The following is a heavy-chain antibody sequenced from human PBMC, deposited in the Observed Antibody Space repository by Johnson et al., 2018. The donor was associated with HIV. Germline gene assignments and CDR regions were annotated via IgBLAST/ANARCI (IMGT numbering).Heavy chain of an antibody. J-gene: IGHJ3*02. CDR2: IKQDGSEK. Sequence: MLLVESGGGLVQPGGSLRLSCAASAFTVSSNYMSWVRQAPGKGLEWVANIKQDGSEKYYVDSVKGRFTISRDSAKNSLYLQMNSLRAEDTAVYYCARVRPYNWNDVHAFDSWGQGTMVTVSS. CDR3: ARVRPYNWNDVHAFDS. D-gene: IGHD1-20*01. CDR1: AFTVSSNY. V-gene: IGHV3-7*03.